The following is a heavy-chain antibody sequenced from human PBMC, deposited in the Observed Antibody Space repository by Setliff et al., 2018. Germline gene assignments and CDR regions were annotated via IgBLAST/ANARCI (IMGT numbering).Heavy chain of an antibody. D-gene: IGHD6-13*01. V-gene: IGHV1-69*10. CDR2: IIPILGIA. Sequence: SVKVSCKASGGTFSSYAISWVRQAPGQGLEWMGGIIPILGIANYAQKFQGRVTITADESTSTAYMELSSLRSEDSAVYYCARSSLLSEQQSDAFDIWGQGTMVTVSS. CDR3: ARSSLLSEQQSDAFDI. J-gene: IGHJ3*02. CDR1: GGTFSSYA.